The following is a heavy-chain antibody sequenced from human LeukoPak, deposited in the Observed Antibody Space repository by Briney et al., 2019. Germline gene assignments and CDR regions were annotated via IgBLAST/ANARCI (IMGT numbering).Heavy chain of an antibody. CDR3: ARRSSGWYWVVDY. V-gene: IGHV4-34*01. J-gene: IGHJ4*02. D-gene: IGHD6-19*01. CDR1: GGSFSGYY. CDR2: INHSGST. Sequence: RASETLSLTCAVYGGSFSGYYWSWIRQPPGKGLEWIGEINHSGSTNYNPSLKSRVTISVDTSKNQFSLKLSSVTAADTAVYYCARRSSGWYWVVDYWGQGTLVTVSS.